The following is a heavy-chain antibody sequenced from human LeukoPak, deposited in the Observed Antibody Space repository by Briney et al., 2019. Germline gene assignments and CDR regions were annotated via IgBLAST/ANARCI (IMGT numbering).Heavy chain of an antibody. D-gene: IGHD3-22*01. CDR2: INHSGST. CDR3: ARGEDSSGYYVEFDY. J-gene: IGHJ4*02. V-gene: IGHV4-34*01. Sequence: SETLSLTCAVYGGSFSGFYWSWIRQPPGKGLEWIGEINHSGSTNYNPSLKSRVTISVDTSKNQFSLKLSAVTAADTAVYYCARGEDSSGYYVEFDYWGQGTLVTVSS. CDR1: GGSFSGFY.